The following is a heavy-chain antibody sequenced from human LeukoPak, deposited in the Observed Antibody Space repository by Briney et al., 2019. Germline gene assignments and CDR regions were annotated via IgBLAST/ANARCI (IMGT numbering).Heavy chain of an antibody. CDR1: GGSISSSSYY. D-gene: IGHD3-22*01. Sequence: SETLSLTCTVSGGSISSSSYYWGWIRQPPGKGLEWIGSIYYSGSTYYNPSLKSRVTISVDTSKNHFSLKLSSVTATDTAVYYCARTRRTINYYDSSGYSPSWFDPWGQGTLVTVSS. CDR3: ARTRRTINYYDSSGYSPSWFDP. J-gene: IGHJ5*02. V-gene: IGHV4-39*01. CDR2: IYYSGST.